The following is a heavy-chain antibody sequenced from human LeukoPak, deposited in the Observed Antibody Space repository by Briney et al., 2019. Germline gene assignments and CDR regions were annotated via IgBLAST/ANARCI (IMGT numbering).Heavy chain of an antibody. Sequence: PGRSLRLSCAASGITFRSYGMHWVRQAPGKGLEGGALIWYEGRKKYYVDSVKGRFTISRDNSKNMLYLEMHSLRAEDTAIYYCASGTIPFTFGEIWSLDYWGQGTLVTVSS. D-gene: IGHD3-16*01. CDR2: IWYEGRKK. CDR3: ASGTIPFTFGEIWSLDY. V-gene: IGHV3-33*01. CDR1: GITFRSYG. J-gene: IGHJ4*02.